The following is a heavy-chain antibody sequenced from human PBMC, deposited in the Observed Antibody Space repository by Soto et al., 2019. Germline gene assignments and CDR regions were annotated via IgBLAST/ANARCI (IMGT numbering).Heavy chain of an antibody. Sequence: EVQVVESGGGFVQPGGSLRLSCAASGFTFSSYSMNWVRRAPGKGLEWLSYISTSSSTIYYADSVKGRFTISRDNVKNSLYLQMNSLRAEDTAVYYCARGEGGWFDPWGQGTLVTVSS. V-gene: IGHV3-48*01. J-gene: IGHJ5*02. CDR3: ARGEGGWFDP. CDR2: ISTSSSTI. CDR1: GFTFSSYS.